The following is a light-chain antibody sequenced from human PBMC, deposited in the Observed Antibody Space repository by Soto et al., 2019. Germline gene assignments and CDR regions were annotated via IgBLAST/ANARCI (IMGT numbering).Light chain of an antibody. CDR3: CSYAGSSTYVV. CDR1: SGDVGSYNL. CDR2: EGS. Sequence: QSALTQPASLSGSPGQSITISCTGTSGDVGSYNLVSWYQQHPGKAPKLMIYEGSKRPSGVSNRFSGSKSGNTASLTISGLQPEDEADYYCCSYAGSSTYVVFGGGTKLTVL. V-gene: IGLV2-23*01. J-gene: IGLJ2*01.